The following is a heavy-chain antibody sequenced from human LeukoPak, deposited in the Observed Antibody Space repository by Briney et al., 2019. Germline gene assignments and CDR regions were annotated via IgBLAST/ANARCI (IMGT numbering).Heavy chain of an antibody. CDR3: AREFEPDYFDY. CDR2: ISSSGLYI. Sequence: PGGSLRLSCTVSGFTFSGYIMHWVRQAPGKGLEWVSSISSSGLYIYFADSLKGRFTISRDNAKNSLYLQVNSLRAEGTAVYYCAREFEPDYFDYWGQGTLVTVSS. J-gene: IGHJ4*02. D-gene: IGHD1-14*01. V-gene: IGHV3-21*01. CDR1: GFTFSGYI.